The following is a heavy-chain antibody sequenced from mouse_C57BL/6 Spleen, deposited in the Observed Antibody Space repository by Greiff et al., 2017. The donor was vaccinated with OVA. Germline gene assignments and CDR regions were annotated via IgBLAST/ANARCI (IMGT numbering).Heavy chain of an antibody. CDR3: ARSPYDRRLDY. J-gene: IGHJ2*01. CDR1: GFSLTSYG. D-gene: IGHD2-12*01. Sequence: QVQLQQSGPGLVQPSQSLSITCPVSGFSLTSYGVHWVRQSPGKGLEWLGVLWSGGRTDYNAAFISRLSISKDNSKSHVSFKMNSLQADDTAIYYCARSPYDRRLDYWGQGTTLTVSS. V-gene: IGHV2-2*01. CDR2: LWSGGRT.